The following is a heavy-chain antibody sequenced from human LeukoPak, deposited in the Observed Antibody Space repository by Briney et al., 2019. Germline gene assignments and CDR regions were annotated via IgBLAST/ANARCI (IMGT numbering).Heavy chain of an antibody. CDR1: GDSISSSSYY. CDR2: IYYSGST. Sequence: SETLSLTCSVSGDSISSSSYYWGWIRQPPGKGLEWIGSIYYSGSTYYNSSLKSRVTISVDTSKNQFSLKLSSVTAADTAVYYCARQYYYGSGSFHYYYYYYMDVWGKGTTVTVSS. J-gene: IGHJ6*03. D-gene: IGHD3-10*01. CDR3: ARQYYYGSGSFHYYYYYYMDV. V-gene: IGHV4-39*07.